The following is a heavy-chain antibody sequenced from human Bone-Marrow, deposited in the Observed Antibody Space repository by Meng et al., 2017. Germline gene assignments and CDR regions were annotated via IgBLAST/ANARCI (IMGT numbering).Heavy chain of an antibody. CDR2: IKYTGSTN. J-gene: IGHJ4*02. CDR3: ASHIGQQRLIFDS. CDR1: GFTFSCYS. V-gene: IGHV3-33*01. Sequence: VQLVEAGGGVVKPGRSLRTPCLRCGFTFSCYSLHWVRQPPGKGLECVGVIKYTGSTNYYAALVKGGFFIARTNYKHTLHMQMTILTAEATPVYYCASHIGQQRLIFDSWGQGTLVTVSS. D-gene: IGHD6-25*01.